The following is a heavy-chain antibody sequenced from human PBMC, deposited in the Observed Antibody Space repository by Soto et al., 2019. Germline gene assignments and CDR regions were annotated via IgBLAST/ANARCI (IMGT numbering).Heavy chain of an antibody. D-gene: IGHD6-19*01. V-gene: IGHV3-23*01. J-gene: IGHJ6*02. CDR3: AKNYDYGSGWSYLNGLDV. Sequence: GGSLRLSCAASGFTFSNYAMSWVRQAPGKGLEWVSAVSGSDISTYYADSVKGRFTISRDNSKSAMYMQLNSLRAEDTAVYYCAKNYDYGSGWSYLNGLDVWGQGTTVTVSS. CDR2: VSGSDIST. CDR1: GFTFSNYA.